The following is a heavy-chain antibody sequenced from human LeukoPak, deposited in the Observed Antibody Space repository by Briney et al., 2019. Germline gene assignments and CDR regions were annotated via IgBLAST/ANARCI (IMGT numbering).Heavy chain of an antibody. V-gene: IGHV3-30-3*01. Sequence: GGSLRLSCAASGFTFSSYAMHWVRQAPGKGLEWVAVISYDGSNKYYADSVKGRFTISRDNSKNTLYLQMNSLRAEDTAVYYCARGYSSGRDHFDYWGQGTLVTVSS. CDR1: GFTFSSYA. D-gene: IGHD6-19*01. CDR3: ARGYSSGRDHFDY. J-gene: IGHJ4*02. CDR2: ISYDGSNK.